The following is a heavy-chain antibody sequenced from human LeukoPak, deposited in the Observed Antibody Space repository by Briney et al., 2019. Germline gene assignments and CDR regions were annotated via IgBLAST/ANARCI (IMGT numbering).Heavy chain of an antibody. CDR2: MNPNSGNT. CDR1: GYTFTSYD. CDR3: ARIGHYYYDSSGYPLEDAFDI. Sequence: ASVKVSRKASGYTFTSYDINWVRQATGQGLEWVGWMNPNSGNTGYAQKFQGRVTITRNTSISTAYMELSSLRSEDTAVNYCARIGHYYYDSSGYPLEDAFDIWGQGTMVTVSS. V-gene: IGHV1-8*03. J-gene: IGHJ3*02. D-gene: IGHD3-22*01.